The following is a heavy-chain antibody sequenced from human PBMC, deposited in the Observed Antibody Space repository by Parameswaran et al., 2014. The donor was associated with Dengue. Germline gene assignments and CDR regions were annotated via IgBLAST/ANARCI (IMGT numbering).Heavy chain of an antibody. V-gene: IGHV3-33*08. Sequence: GGSLRLSCAASGFTFSSYWMSWVRQAPGKGLEWVAVIWYDGSDKYYADSVKGRFTISRDNSKTTLYLQMNSLRVDDTAVYYCARGQDFWSGDWGWFDPWGQGALVTVSS. CDR2: IWYDGSDK. J-gene: IGHJ5*02. CDR3: ARGQDFWSGDWGWFDP. D-gene: IGHD3-3*01. CDR1: GFTFSSYW.